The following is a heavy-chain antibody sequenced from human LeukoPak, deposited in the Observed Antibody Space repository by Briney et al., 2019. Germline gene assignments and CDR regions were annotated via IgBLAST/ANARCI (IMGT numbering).Heavy chain of an antibody. CDR1: GYTFTGHY. V-gene: IGHV1-2*02. J-gene: IGHJ4*02. D-gene: IGHD6-13*01. CDR3: ARGGRAGVVWGYSDY. Sequence: ASVKVSCKASGYTFTGHYMHWVRQAPGQGLEWMGWIDAKSGGTKYAQRFQGRVTMTRDTSINTGYMELSSLTSEDTAVYYCARGGRAGVVWGYSDYWGQGTPVTVSS. CDR2: IDAKSGGT.